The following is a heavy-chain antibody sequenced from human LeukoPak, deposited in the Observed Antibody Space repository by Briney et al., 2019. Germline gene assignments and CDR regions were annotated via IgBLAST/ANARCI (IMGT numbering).Heavy chain of an antibody. J-gene: IGHJ4*02. CDR1: GYTFTSYD. CDR3: TRETSSRYFDY. V-gene: IGHV1-8*01. CDR2: MNPNSGRT. Sequence: ASVKVSCKASGYTFTSYDINWVRQATGQGLEWMGWMNPNSGRTGYAQNFQGRIAITRNTSISTAYMELSSLRSEDTAVYYCTRETSSRYFDYWGQGTLVTVSS.